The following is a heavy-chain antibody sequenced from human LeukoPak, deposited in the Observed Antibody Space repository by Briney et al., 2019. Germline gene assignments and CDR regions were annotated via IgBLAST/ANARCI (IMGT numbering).Heavy chain of an antibody. CDR1: GGSISSYY. CDR2: IYYSGST. CDR3: ARNLVGATAFDI. Sequence: PSETLSLTCTVSGGSISSYYWGWIRQPPGKGLEWIGSIYYSGSTYYNPSLKSRVTISVDTSKNQFSLKLSSVTAADTAVYYCARNLVGATAFDIWGQGTMVTVSS. J-gene: IGHJ3*02. D-gene: IGHD1-26*01. V-gene: IGHV4-39*01.